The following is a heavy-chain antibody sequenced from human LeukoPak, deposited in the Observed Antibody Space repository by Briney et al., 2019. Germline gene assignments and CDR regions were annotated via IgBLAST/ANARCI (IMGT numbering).Heavy chain of an antibody. Sequence: GRSLRLSCAASGFTVSSYEFYWVRQAPGKGLEWVSYISSDGTTIKYADSVKGRFTISRDDAKRSLYLQMNGLRADDMAIYYCGAARQYVGAFDIWGQGTVVTVSS. D-gene: IGHD3-16*01. CDR3: GAARQYVGAFDI. J-gene: IGHJ3*02. CDR1: GFTVSSYE. V-gene: IGHV3-48*03. CDR2: ISSDGTTI.